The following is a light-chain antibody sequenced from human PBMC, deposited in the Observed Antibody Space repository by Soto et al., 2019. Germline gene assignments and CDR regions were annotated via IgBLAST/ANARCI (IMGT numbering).Light chain of an antibody. CDR2: LNSDGSH. Sequence: QPVLTQSPSASASLGASVKLTCTLSSGHSSYAIAWHQQQPAKGPRYLMKLNSDGSHSKGDGIPDRFSGSSSGAERYLTISSLQYADESDYYCQTWGTGIWVFGGGTKVTVL. CDR3: QTWGTGIWV. CDR1: SGHSSYA. J-gene: IGLJ3*02. V-gene: IGLV4-69*01.